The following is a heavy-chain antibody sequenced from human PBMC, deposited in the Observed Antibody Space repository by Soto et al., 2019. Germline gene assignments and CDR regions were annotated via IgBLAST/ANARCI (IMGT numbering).Heavy chain of an antibody. CDR2: IYYSVST. CDR1: GGSIISYY. J-gene: IGHJ3*02. CDR3: ARDRLNAFDI. Sequence: SETLCLTVTVSGGSIISYYWIWIRQPPGKGLEWIGYIYYSVSTNYNPSLKSRVTISVDTSKNQFSLKLSSVTAADTAVYYCARDRLNAFDIWGQGTMVTVSS. V-gene: IGHV4-59*01.